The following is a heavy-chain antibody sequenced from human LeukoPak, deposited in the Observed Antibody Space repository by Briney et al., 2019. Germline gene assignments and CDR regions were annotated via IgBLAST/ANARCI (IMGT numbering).Heavy chain of an antibody. CDR2: ISSSSSYI. CDR3: ARAPMVYARSYYYYYMDV. CDR1: GFTFSSYS. D-gene: IGHD2-8*01. Sequence: GGSLRLSCAASGFTFSSYSMNWVRQAPGKGLEWVSSISSSSSYIYYADSVKGRFTIPRDNAKNSLYLQMNSLRAEDTAVYYCARAPMVYARSYYYYYMDVWGKGTTVAVSS. V-gene: IGHV3-21*01. J-gene: IGHJ6*03.